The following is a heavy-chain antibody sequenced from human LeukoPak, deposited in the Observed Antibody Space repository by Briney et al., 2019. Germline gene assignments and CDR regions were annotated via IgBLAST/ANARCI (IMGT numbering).Heavy chain of an antibody. CDR2: ISYDGSNK. J-gene: IGHJ4*02. V-gene: IGHV3-30*18. CDR3: ANLEVGATKNFDY. CDR1: GFTFSSYG. Sequence: GRSLRLSCAASGFTFSSYGMHWVRQAPGKGLEWVAVISYDGSNKYYADSVKGRFTISRDNSKNTLYLQVNSLRAEDTAVYYCANLEVGATKNFDYWGQGTLVTVSS. D-gene: IGHD1-26*01.